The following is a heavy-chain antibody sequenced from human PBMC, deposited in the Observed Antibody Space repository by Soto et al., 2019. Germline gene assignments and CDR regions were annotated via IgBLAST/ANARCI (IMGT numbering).Heavy chain of an antibody. Sequence: QVQLVQSGAEVKKPGSSVKVSCKASGGTFSSYAISWVRQAPGQGLEWMGGIIPIFGTAIYAQKFQGRVTITADESTRTVYMEVSSLRSEDTAVYYCASGEMDGGHADYWGQGTLVTVSS. J-gene: IGHJ4*02. CDR3: ASGEMDGGHADY. V-gene: IGHV1-69*01. CDR2: IIPIFGTA. CDR1: GGTFSSYA. D-gene: IGHD5-12*01.